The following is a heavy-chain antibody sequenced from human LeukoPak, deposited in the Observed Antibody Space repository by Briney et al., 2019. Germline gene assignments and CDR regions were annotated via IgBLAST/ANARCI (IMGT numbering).Heavy chain of an antibody. CDR1: GGSISSYY. CDR3: ARDGDYDFLHDAFDI. CDR2: IYYSGST. D-gene: IGHD4-17*01. J-gene: IGHJ3*02. V-gene: IGHV4-59*12. Sequence: SETLSLTCTVSGGSISSYYWSWIRQPPGKGLEWIGYIYYSGSTNYNPSPKSRVTMSVDTSKNQFSLKVTSVTAADTAVYYCARDGDYDFLHDAFDIWGHGTMVTVSS.